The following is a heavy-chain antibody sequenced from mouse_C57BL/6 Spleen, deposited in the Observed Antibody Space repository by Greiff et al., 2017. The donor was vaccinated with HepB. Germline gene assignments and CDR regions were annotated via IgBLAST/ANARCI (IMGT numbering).Heavy chain of an antibody. Sequence: QVQLQQPGAELVKPGASVKLSCKASGYTFTSYWIHWVKKRPGRGLEWIGRIDPNSGGTKYNEKFKSKATLTVDKPSSTAYMQLSSLTSEDSAVYYCARSVPNYYGSSDWYFDVWGTGTTVTVSS. CDR3: ARSVPNYYGSSDWYFDV. CDR1: GYTFTSYW. CDR2: IDPNSGGT. D-gene: IGHD1-1*01. V-gene: IGHV1-72*01. J-gene: IGHJ1*03.